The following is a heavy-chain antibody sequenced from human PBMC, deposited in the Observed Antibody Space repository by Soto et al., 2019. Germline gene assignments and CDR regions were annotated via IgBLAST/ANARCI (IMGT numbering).Heavy chain of an antibody. V-gene: IGHV4-34*01. CDR1: GGSFSGYY. CDR2: INHSGST. CDR3: AGGEYYYNSSVYYFL. D-gene: IGHD3-22*01. J-gene: IGHJ4*02. Sequence: SETLSLTCAVYGGSFSGYYWSWIRQPPGKGLEWIGEINHSGSTNYNPSLKSRVTISVDTSKNQFSLKLSSVTAVDTAVYYCAGGEYYYNSSVYYFLWGKETLVT.